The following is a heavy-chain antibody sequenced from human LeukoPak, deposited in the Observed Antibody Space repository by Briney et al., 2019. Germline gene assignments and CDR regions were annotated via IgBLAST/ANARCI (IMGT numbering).Heavy chain of an antibody. CDR2: INHSGST. Sequence: SETLSLTCAVYGGSFSGYYWSWIRQPPGKGLEWIGEINHSGSTNYNPSLKSRVTISVDTSKNQFSLKLSSVTAADTAVYYCARGVRGRYFGWLFKYYFDYWGQGTLVTVSS. V-gene: IGHV4-34*01. D-gene: IGHD3-9*01. CDR1: GGSFSGYY. CDR3: ARGVRGRYFGWLFKYYFDY. J-gene: IGHJ4*02.